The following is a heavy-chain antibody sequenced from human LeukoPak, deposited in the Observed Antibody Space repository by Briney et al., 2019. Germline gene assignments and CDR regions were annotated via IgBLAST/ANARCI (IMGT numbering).Heavy chain of an antibody. Sequence: TGGSLRLACAASGFTFSSYSMNWVRQAPGKGLEWVSSISSSSSYIYYADSVKGRFTISRDNAKNSLYLQMNSLRAEDTAVYYCAREGDGYNSIDYWGQGTLVTVSS. V-gene: IGHV3-21*01. CDR3: AREGDGYNSIDY. CDR2: ISSSSSYI. D-gene: IGHD5-24*01. CDR1: GFTFSSYS. J-gene: IGHJ4*02.